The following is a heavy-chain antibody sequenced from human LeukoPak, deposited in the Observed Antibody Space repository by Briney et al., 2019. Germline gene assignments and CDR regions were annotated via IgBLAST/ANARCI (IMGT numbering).Heavy chain of an antibody. V-gene: IGHV1-8*02. Sequence: ASVKVSCKASGYSFTTNGISWVRQAPGQGLVWMGWISTDSGNTGYAQKFQGRVTMTRNTSISTAYMELSSLRSEDTAVYYCARGPRYYYDSSGYYYAYWGQGTLVTVSS. J-gene: IGHJ4*02. D-gene: IGHD3-22*01. CDR3: ARGPRYYYDSSGYYYAY. CDR2: ISTDSGNT. CDR1: GYSFTTNG.